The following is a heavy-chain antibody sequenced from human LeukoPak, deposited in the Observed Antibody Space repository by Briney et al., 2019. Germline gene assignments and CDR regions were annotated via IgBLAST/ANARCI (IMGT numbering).Heavy chain of an antibody. Sequence: PGGSLRLSCVASGLSFGNYWMDWVRQAPGKGLEWVSYISSSGSTIYYADSVKGRFTISRDNAKNSLYLQMNSLRAEDTAVYYCARGAGSSGRNWFDPWGQGTLVTVSS. CDR2: ISSSGSTI. D-gene: IGHD6-19*01. J-gene: IGHJ5*02. CDR1: GLSFGNYW. V-gene: IGHV3-48*04. CDR3: ARGAGSSGRNWFDP.